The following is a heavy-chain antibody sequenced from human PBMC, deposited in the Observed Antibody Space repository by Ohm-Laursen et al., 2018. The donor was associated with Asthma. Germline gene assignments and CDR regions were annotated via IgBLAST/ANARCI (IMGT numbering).Heavy chain of an antibody. D-gene: IGHD3-22*01. V-gene: IGHV3-23*01. J-gene: IGHJ4*02. CDR3: AKGTRGSGYPDVSY. Sequence: SLRLSCTASGFTFSSYAMSWVRQAPGKGLEWVSAISGSGGSTYYADSVKGRFTISRDNSKNTLYLQMNSLRAEDTAVYYCAKGTRGSGYPDVSYWGQGTLVTVSS. CDR2: ISGSGGST. CDR1: GFTFSSYA.